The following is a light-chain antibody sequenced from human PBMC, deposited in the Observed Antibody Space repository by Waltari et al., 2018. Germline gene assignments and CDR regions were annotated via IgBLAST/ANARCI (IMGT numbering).Light chain of an antibody. Sequence: YLLAPPPSMSVAPGQTASITCGGANIGTKGVHWYQQRPGQAPELVIYDNSGRPSGVPERFSGSNSGNTATLTITRVKVGDEADYYCQVWDSTSSHWVFGGGTKLTVL. CDR2: DNS. CDR1: NIGTKG. V-gene: IGLV3-21*02. CDR3: QVWDSTSSHWV. J-gene: IGLJ3*02.